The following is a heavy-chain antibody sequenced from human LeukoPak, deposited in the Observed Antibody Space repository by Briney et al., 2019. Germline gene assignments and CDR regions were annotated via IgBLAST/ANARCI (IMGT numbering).Heavy chain of an antibody. CDR3: ARGLPVLLWFGELFGWFDP. D-gene: IGHD3-10*01. CDR2: INHSGST. Sequence: SETLSLTCAVYGGSFSGYYWSWIRQPPGKGLEWIGEINHSGSTNYNPTLKSRATISVDTSKNQFSLKLSSVTAADTAVYYCARGLPVLLWFGELFGWFDPWGQGTLVTVSS. V-gene: IGHV4-34*01. CDR1: GGSFSGYY. J-gene: IGHJ5*02.